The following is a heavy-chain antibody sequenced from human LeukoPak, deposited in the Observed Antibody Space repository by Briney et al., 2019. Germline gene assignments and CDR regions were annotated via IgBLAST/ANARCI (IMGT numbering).Heavy chain of an antibody. V-gene: IGHV3-23*01. CDR2: ISGSGGST. CDR3: AKGARGYFDY. CDR1: RFTLSNYG. J-gene: IGHJ4*02. Sequence: GGSLRLSCAASRFTLSNYGMSWVRQAPGKVLEWVSAISGSGGSTYYADSVKGRFTISRDNSKNTLYLQMYSLRAEDTAVYYCAKGARGYFDYWGQGTLVTVSS. D-gene: IGHD3-10*01.